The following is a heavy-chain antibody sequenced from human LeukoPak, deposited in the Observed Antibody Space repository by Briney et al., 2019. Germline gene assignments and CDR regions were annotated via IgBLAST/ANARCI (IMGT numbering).Heavy chain of an antibody. D-gene: IGHD6-19*01. Sequence: PGGSLRLSCAASGFTFSSYSMNWVRQAPGKGLEWVSAISGSGGSTYYADSVKGRFTISRDNSKNTLYLQMDSLRAEDTAVYYCAKVGGIAVAGTWFDPWGQGTLVTVSS. CDR2: ISGSGGST. J-gene: IGHJ5*02. CDR3: AKVGGIAVAGTWFDP. V-gene: IGHV3-23*01. CDR1: GFTFSSYS.